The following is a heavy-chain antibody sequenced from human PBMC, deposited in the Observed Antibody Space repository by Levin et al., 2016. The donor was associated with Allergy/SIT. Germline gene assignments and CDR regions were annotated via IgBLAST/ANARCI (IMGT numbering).Heavy chain of an antibody. CDR2: IYYSGST. Sequence: WIRQPPGKGLEWIGYIYYSGSTNYNPSLKSRVTISVDTSKNQFSLKLSSVTAADTAVYYCARVYYDFWSGYYYYGMDVWGQGTTVTVSS. V-gene: IGHV4-59*01. CDR3: ARVYYDFWSGYYYYGMDV. J-gene: IGHJ6*02. D-gene: IGHD3-3*01.